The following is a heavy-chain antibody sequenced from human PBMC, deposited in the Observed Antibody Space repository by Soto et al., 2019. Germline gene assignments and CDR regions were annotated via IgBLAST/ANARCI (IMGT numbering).Heavy chain of an antibody. V-gene: IGHV3-30*18. CDR3: AKQGDYDGLFHC. D-gene: IGHD4-17*01. J-gene: IGHJ4*02. CDR2: VSYDGRNK. CDR1: GFTFSSYG. Sequence: AGGSLRLSCAASGFTFSSYGMHWVRQAPVKGLEWVAVVSYDGRNKYYGDSVKGRFTISRDNSKNTLYLQMDSLRAEDTAVYYCAKQGDYDGLFHCWGQGTLVTVSS.